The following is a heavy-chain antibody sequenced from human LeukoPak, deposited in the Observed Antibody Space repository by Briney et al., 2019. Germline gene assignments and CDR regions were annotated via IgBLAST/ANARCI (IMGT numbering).Heavy chain of an antibody. Sequence: SETLSLTCTVSGDSISSYYWSWIRQPPGRGLEWIGYIYYSGSTNYNPSLKSRVTISVDTSKNQFSLKLSSVTAADTAVYYCAYSSSWYWFDPWGQGTLDTVSS. CDR2: IYYSGST. J-gene: IGHJ5*02. D-gene: IGHD6-13*01. CDR1: GDSISSYY. CDR3: AYSSSWYWFDP. V-gene: IGHV4-59*08.